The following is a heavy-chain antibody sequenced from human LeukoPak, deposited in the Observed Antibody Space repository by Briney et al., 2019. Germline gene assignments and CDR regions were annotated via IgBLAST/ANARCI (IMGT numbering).Heavy chain of an antibody. D-gene: IGHD2-2*01. CDR2: VSGDGGRT. J-gene: IGHJ1*01. Sequence: GGPLRLSCAASGFTFDEFGMHWVRQAPGKGLEWVSFVSGDGGRTDYADTVKGRFTISRDNRKNSLYLQMDSLTAEDTAFYFCARDRMSRAPTYFHHWGQGTLVTVSA. CDR3: ARDRMSRAPTYFHH. V-gene: IGHV3-43*02. CDR1: GFTFDEFG.